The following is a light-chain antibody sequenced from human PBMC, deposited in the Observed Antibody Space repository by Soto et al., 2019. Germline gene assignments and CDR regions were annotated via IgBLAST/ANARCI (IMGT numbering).Light chain of an antibody. V-gene: IGKV1-39*01. CDR1: ENIASY. J-gene: IGKJ1*01. CDR2: AAS. CDR3: QQSYSTPWT. Sequence: DIPMTRSPSSLSASVGDRVTITCRASENIASYLNWYQQKPGKAPTLLVYAASSLESGAPPRFSGTVSGTDFTLTITSLQPDDLATYFCQQSYSTPWTFGQGTKVEL.